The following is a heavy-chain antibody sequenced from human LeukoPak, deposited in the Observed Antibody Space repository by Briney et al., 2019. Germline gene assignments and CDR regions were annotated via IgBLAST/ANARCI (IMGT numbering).Heavy chain of an antibody. CDR3: ARASFSSGWYVY. D-gene: IGHD6-13*01. CDR2: IYYSGST. CDR1: GGSISRYY. J-gene: IGHJ4*02. V-gene: IGHV4-59*01. Sequence: PSETLSLTCSVSGGSISRYYWSSIRKPPGKGLEWIGYIYYSGSTNYNPSLKSRVTISVDTSKNQFSLKLSSVTAADTAVYYCARASFSSGWYVYWGQGTLVTVSS.